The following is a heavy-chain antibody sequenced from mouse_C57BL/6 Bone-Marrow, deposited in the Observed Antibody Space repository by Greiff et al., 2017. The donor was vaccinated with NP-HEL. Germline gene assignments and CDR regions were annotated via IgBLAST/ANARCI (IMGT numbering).Heavy chain of an antibody. V-gene: IGHV1-81*01. CDR2: IYPRSGNT. CDR3: AISYGSPAWFAY. J-gene: IGHJ3*01. Sequence: VQLQQSGAELARPGASVKLSCKASGYTFTSYGISWVKQRTGQGLEWIGEIYPRSGNTYYNEKFKGKATLTADKSSSTAYMELRSLTSEDSAVYFCAISYGSPAWFAYWGQGTLVTVSA. CDR1: GYTFTSYG. D-gene: IGHD1-1*01.